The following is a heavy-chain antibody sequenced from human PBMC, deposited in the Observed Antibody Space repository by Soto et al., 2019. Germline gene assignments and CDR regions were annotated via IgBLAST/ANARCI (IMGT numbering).Heavy chain of an antibody. D-gene: IGHD6-13*01. J-gene: IGHJ4*02. CDR1: GFSLSTSGMC. CDR3: ARTLGSSTLDY. CDR2: IDWDDDE. Sequence: SGPTLVNPTQTLTLTCTFSGFSLSTSGMCVSWIRQPPGKALEWLARIDWDDDEYYSTSLKTRLTISKDTSKNLVVLTMTNMDPTDTAPSYCARTLGSSTLDYWGQGTLVTVSS. V-gene: IGHV2-70*11.